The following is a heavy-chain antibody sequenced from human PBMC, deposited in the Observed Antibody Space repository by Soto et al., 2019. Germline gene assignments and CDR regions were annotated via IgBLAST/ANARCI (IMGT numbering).Heavy chain of an antibody. CDR2: IKTKSEGGST. Sequence: EVQLVESGGGLVKPGESLRLSCAASGFTFSSAWMNWVRQAPGKGLEWVGRIKTKSEGGSTQYPAPVQGRFTISRDDSKNTLSLQLSSLKIEDTAMHYITTGSNEGYCGQGTLATASS. D-gene: IGHD1-1*01. CDR3: TTGSNEGY. CDR1: GFTFSSAW. V-gene: IGHV3-15*07. J-gene: IGHJ4*02.